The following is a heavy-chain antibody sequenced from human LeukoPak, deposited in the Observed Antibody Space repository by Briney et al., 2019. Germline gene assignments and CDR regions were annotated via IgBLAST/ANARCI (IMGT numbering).Heavy chain of an antibody. Sequence: PEESLRLSCAASGVTVSSQYMNRVRRAPGKVLEWVSVIYGVDGTSYADSVKGRFTISRDNSKNTVYLQMNSLRAEDTAVYYCASDLIYWGQGTLVTVSS. V-gene: IGHV3-53*05. CDR2: IYGVDGT. J-gene: IGHJ4*02. CDR3: ASDLIY. CDR1: GVTVSSQY.